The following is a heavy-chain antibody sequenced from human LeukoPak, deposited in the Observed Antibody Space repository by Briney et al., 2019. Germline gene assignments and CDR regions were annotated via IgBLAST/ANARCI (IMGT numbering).Heavy chain of an antibody. CDR2: TLYSGST. V-gene: IGHV4-39*01. Sequence: SETLSLTCTVSGGSISGTTFYWGWIRQPPGKGLEWIGSTLYSGSTYYNPSLKSRVTISVDTSKNQFSLKLSSMTGEDTAVYYCARSNSVAGTIWGQGTLVTVSS. D-gene: IGHD6-19*01. J-gene: IGHJ4*02. CDR1: GGSISGTTFY. CDR3: ARSNSVAGTI.